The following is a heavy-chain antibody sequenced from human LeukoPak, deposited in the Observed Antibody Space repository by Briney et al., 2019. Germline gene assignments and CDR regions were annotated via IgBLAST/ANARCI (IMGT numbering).Heavy chain of an antibody. CDR2: INWNGGST. V-gene: IGHV3-20*04. D-gene: IGHD6-19*01. CDR3: ATIAVAAWGDYYMDV. Sequence: GGSLRLPCAASGFTFDDYGMSWVRQAPGKGLEWVSGINWNGGSTGYADSVKGRFTISRDNAKNSLYLQMNSLRAEDTALYYCATIAVAAWGDYYMDVWGKGTTVTVSS. J-gene: IGHJ6*03. CDR1: GFTFDDYG.